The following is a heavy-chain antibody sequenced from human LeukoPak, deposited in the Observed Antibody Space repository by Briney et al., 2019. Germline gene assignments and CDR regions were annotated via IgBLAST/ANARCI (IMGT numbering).Heavy chain of an antibody. CDR3: ARYSIAAAGIWFDP. V-gene: IGHV4-34*01. CDR2: INHSGST. J-gene: IGHJ5*02. Sequence: SETLSLTCAVYGGSFSGYYWGWIRQPPGKGLEWIGEINHSGSTNYNPSLKSRVTISVDTSKNQFSLKLSSVTAADTAVYYCARYSIAAAGIWFDPWGQGTLVTVSS. D-gene: IGHD6-13*01. CDR1: GGSFSGYY.